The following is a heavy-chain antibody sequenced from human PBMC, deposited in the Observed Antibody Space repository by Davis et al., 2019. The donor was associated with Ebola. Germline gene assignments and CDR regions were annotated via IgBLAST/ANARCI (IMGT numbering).Heavy chain of an antibody. J-gene: IGHJ4*02. Sequence: SETLSLTCAVYGGSFKDYYWGWIRQSPGQGLEWIGEINHRGKTDYNTALKSRVSISIDKSKMQFSLRLTSVTAADTAVYYCASPHQIRGKDCFDYWDQGNLVIVSS. CDR1: GGSFKDYY. CDR2: INHRGKT. CDR3: ASPHQIRGKDCFDY. V-gene: IGHV4-34*01.